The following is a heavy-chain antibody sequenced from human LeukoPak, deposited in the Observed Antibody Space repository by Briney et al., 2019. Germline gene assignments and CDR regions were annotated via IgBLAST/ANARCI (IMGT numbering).Heavy chain of an antibody. D-gene: IGHD3-3*01. V-gene: IGHV1-69*04. CDR1: GGTFSSYT. CDR2: IIPILGIA. Sequence: SVKVSCKASGGTFSSYTISWVRQAPGQGLEWMGKIIPILGIANYAQKFQGRVTITADKSTSTAYMELSSLRSEDTAVYYCARDGYDFWSGPSYFDYWGQGTLVTVSS. J-gene: IGHJ4*02. CDR3: ARDGYDFWSGPSYFDY.